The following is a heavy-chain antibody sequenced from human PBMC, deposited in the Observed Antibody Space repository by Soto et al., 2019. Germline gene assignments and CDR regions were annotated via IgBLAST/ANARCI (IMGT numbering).Heavy chain of an antibody. J-gene: IGHJ5*02. V-gene: IGHV1-69*01. Sequence: QVQLVQSGAEVKKPGSSVKVSCKASGGTFSSYAISWVRQAPGQGLEWMGGVIPIFATANYAQKFRGRVPITADEATSTAYMELSSLRSEDTAVEYCASLIAAAGTRRYNWFDPWGQGTLVTVSS. CDR3: ASLIAAAGTRRYNWFDP. CDR1: GGTFSSYA. D-gene: IGHD6-13*01. CDR2: VIPIFATA.